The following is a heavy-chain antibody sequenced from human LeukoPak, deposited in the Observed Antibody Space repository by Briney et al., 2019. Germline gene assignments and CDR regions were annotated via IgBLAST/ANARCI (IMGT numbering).Heavy chain of an antibody. CDR2: ISGIGGST. Sequence: GGSLRLSCAASGFTFSSYAMSWVRQAPGKGLEWVSAISGIGGSTYYADSVKGRFTTSRDNSKNTLYLQMNSLRAEDTAVYYCASAIVVVPAATDWDFDYWGQGTLVTVSS. CDR3: ASAIVVVPAATDWDFDY. D-gene: IGHD2-2*01. V-gene: IGHV3-23*01. J-gene: IGHJ4*02. CDR1: GFTFSSYA.